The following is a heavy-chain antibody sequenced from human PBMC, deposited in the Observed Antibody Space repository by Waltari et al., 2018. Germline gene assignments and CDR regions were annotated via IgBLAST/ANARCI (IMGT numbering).Heavy chain of an antibody. J-gene: IGHJ4*02. D-gene: IGHD7-27*01. CDR3: ARDHNWGPDY. CDR2: IHPGGGDT. V-gene: IGHV1-2*02. Sequence: QVQLVQSGAELKNSGASVRVSWRTSGNTSTNFYFPWVRQAPGQGLEWMGWIHPGGGDTNYAQKFQGRVTLTRDTSIDTAYLELNGLTSDDTAIYYCARDHNWGPDYWGQGTLVTVSS. CDR1: GNTSTNFY.